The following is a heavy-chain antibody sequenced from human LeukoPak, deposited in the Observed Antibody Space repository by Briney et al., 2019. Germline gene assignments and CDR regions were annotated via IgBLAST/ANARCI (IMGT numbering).Heavy chain of an antibody. CDR3: AKRSPPYDFWSGYSFDY. CDR1: GFTFSSYA. V-gene: IGHV3-23*01. Sequence: GGSLRLSCAASGFTFSSYAMSWVRQAPGKGLEWVSAISGSGGSTYYADSVKGRFTISRDNSKNTLYLQMNSLRAEDTAVYYCAKRSPPYDFWSGYSFDYWGQGTLVTVSS. D-gene: IGHD3-3*01. J-gene: IGHJ4*02. CDR2: ISGSGGST.